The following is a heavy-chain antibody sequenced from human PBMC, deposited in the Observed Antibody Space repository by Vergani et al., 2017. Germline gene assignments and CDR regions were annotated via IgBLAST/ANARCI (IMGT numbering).Heavy chain of an antibody. CDR2: ISYDGSNK. J-gene: IGHJ4*02. Sequence: QVQLVESGGGVVQPGRSLRLSCAASGFTFSSYGMHWVRQAPGKGLEWVAVISYDGSNKYYADSVKGRFTISRDNSKNTLYLQMNSLRAEDTAVYYCAKDLTGRGGSADYWGQGTLVTVSS. D-gene: IGHD3-10*01. CDR3: AKDLTGRGGSADY. CDR1: GFTFSSYG. V-gene: IGHV3-30*18.